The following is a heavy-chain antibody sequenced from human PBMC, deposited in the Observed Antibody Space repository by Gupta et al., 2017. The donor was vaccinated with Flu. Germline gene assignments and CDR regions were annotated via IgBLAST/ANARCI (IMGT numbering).Heavy chain of an antibody. CDR3: ARGPPSGGSRFKYYYYGMDV. J-gene: IGHJ6*02. V-gene: IGHV4-31*02. CDR2: T. Sequence: TYYNPSLKSRVTISVDTSKNQFSLKLSSVTAADTAVYYCARGPPSGGSRFKYYYYGMDVWGQGTTVTVSS. D-gene: IGHD2-15*01.